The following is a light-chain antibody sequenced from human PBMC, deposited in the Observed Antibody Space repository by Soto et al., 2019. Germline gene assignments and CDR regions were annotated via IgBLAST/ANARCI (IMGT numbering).Light chain of an antibody. Sequence: QSVLTQPPSVSAAPGQKVTISCSGSSSNIGGNSVSWYQQLPVTAPKLLIYDDNKLPSGIPDVFSGSKSGTAATLALTGFQIGEDPDYYCGPLDSSPGANVFAGEIKVTVL. CDR1: SSNIGGNS. J-gene: IGLJ1*01. CDR3: GPLDSSPGANV. CDR2: DDN. V-gene: IGLV1-51*01.